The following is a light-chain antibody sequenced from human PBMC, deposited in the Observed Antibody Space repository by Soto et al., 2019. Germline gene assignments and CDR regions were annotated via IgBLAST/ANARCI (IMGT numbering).Light chain of an antibody. V-gene: IGKV1-9*01. J-gene: IGKJ1*01. CDR3: EPHNTWPRA. CDR2: SAS. CDR1: QGISNS. Sequence: DGKWAESGSCVYLCGGGSVKNTCRASQGISNSLAWYQQKPGKAHKPLIYSASTLQSGVPSRFSGGFSGTAFALTLSTLHSEDSAVSFYEPHNTWPRAFGQGTKVDIK.